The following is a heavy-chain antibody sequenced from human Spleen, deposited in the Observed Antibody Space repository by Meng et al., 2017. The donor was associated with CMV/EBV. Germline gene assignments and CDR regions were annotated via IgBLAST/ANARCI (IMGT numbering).Heavy chain of an antibody. CDR3: ARVQNYYDSSGYYYGMDV. V-gene: IGHV4-34*09. D-gene: IGHD3-22*01. CDR1: SGSFSGYS. J-gene: IGHJ6*02. CDR2: INHSGST. Sequence: SETLSLTCTVYSGSFSGYSWSWIRQPPGKGLQWIGEINHSGSTYYNPSLKSRVTISVDTSKNQFSLKLSSVTAADTAVYYCARVQNYYDSSGYYYGMDVWGQGTTVTVSS.